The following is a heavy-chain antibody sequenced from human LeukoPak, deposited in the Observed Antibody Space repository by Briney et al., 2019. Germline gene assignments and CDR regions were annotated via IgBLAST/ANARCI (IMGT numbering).Heavy chain of an antibody. CDR3: ARGPGGSSSSDFDY. D-gene: IGHD6-6*01. CDR1: GGSISSGSYY. Sequence: SQTLSLTCTVSGGSISSGSYYWSWIRQPAGKGLEWIGRIYTSGSTNYNPSLKSRVTISVDTSKNQFSLKLSSVTAADTAVYYCARGPGGSSSSDFDYWGQGTPVTVSS. V-gene: IGHV4-61*02. J-gene: IGHJ4*02. CDR2: IYTSGST.